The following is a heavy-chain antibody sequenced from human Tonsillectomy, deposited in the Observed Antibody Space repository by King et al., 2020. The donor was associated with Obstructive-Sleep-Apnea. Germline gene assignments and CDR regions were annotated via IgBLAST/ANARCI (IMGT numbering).Heavy chain of an antibody. CDR3: PTSQTDH. CDR1: GVSISSYY. V-gene: IGHV4-59*01. J-gene: IGHJ4*02. Sequence: VQLQESGPGLVKPSETLSLTCTVSGVSISSYYWSWIRQPPGKGLEWIAYIYYSGSTDYNPSLKSRVTMSVDTSKNQFSLKLSSVTAEDTAVYYCPTSQTDHWGQGTLVTVSS. CDR2: IYYSGST.